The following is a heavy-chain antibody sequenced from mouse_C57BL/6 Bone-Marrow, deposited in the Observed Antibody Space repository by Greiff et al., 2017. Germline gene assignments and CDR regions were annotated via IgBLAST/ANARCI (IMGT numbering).Heavy chain of an antibody. J-gene: IGHJ4*01. CDR3: ARDYYAMDY. V-gene: IGHV1-50*01. Sequence: QVQLQQPGAELVKPGASVKLSCKASGYTFTSYWMQWVKQRPGQGLEWIGEIDPSDSYTNYNQKFKGKATLTVDTSSSTAYMQLSSLTSEDSAVYYCARDYYAMDYWGQGTSVTVSS. CDR2: IDPSDSYT. CDR1: GYTFTSYW.